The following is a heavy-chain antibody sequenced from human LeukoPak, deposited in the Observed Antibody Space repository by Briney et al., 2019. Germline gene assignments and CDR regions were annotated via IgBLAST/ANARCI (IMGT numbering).Heavy chain of an antibody. Sequence: ASVKVSCKASGYSFTTYYIHWVRQAPGQGLEWMGIINPRDRSTIYAQKFQGRVTMTRDMSTSTVYMELSSLRSEDTAVYYCARCGPFNGGPSEYCFDYWGQGTLVTVSS. D-gene: IGHD4-23*01. J-gene: IGHJ4*02. CDR1: GYSFTTYY. V-gene: IGHV1-46*01. CDR2: INPRDRST. CDR3: ARCGPFNGGPSEYCFDY.